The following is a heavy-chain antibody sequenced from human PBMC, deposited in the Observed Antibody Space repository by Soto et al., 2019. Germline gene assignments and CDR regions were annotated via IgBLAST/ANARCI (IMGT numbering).Heavy chain of an antibody. Sequence: QVQLVESGGGVVQPGRSLRLSCAASGFTFSSYGMHWVRQAPGKGLEWVAVISYDGSNKYYADSVKGRFTISRDNSKNTLYLQMNSLRAEDTAVYYCAKDYDILTGYYFDYWGQGTLVTVSS. CDR2: ISYDGSNK. CDR1: GFTFSSYG. V-gene: IGHV3-30*18. CDR3: AKDYDILTGYYFDY. D-gene: IGHD3-9*01. J-gene: IGHJ4*02.